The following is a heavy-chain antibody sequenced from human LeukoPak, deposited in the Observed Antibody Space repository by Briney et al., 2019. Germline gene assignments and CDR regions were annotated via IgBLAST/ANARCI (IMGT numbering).Heavy chain of an antibody. Sequence: GGSLRLSCADSGFTFSSYSMNWVRQAPGKGLEWVSSISSISSYIYYADSVKGRFTISRDNVKNSLYLQMNGLRAEDTAVYYCASAAYTAIGYYYYYYYMDVWGKGTTVTISS. V-gene: IGHV3-21*04. CDR3: ASAAYTAIGYYYYYYYMDV. D-gene: IGHD5-18*01. J-gene: IGHJ6*03. CDR1: GFTFSSYS. CDR2: ISSISSYI.